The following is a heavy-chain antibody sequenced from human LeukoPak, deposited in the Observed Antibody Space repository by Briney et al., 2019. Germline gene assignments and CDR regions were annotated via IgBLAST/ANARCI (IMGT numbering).Heavy chain of an antibody. V-gene: IGHV3-30*02. CDR2: IRYDGSNK. J-gene: IGHJ4*02. CDR3: AGGGIAARTLDY. D-gene: IGHD6-6*01. CDR1: GFTFSSYA. Sequence: GGSLRLSCAASGFTFSSYAMHWVRQAPGKGLEWVAFIRYDGSNKYYADSVKGRFTISRDNSKNTLHLQMNSLRAEDTAVYYCAGGGIAARTLDYWGQGTLVTVSS.